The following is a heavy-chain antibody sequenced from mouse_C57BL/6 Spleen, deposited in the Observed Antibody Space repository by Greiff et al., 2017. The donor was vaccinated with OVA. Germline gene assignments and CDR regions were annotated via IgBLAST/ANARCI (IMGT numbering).Heavy chain of an antibody. CDR1: GFTFSDAW. CDR2: IRNKANNHAT. CDR3: TRGDYPYYFDY. J-gene: IGHJ2*01. V-gene: IGHV6-6*01. D-gene: IGHD2-4*01. Sequence: EVKLMESGGGLVQPGGSMKLSCAASGFTFSDAWMDWVRQSPEKGLEWVAEIRNKANNHATYYAESVKGRFTISRDDSKSSVYLQMNSLRAEDTGIYYWTRGDYPYYFDYRGQGTTLTVSS.